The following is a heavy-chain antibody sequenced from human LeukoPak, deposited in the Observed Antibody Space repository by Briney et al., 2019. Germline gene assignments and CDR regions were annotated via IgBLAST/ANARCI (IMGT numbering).Heavy chain of an antibody. CDR1: GYSFTSYW. J-gene: IGHJ4*02. Sequence: GESLKISCKGSGYSFTSYWIGWVRQMPGKGLEWLGIIYPGVSDTRYSPSFQGQVTISADKSISTAYLQWSSLKASDTALYYCERHGWPPIPTGSADYWGQGTSVTVSS. CDR3: ERHGWPPIPTGSADY. CDR2: IYPGVSDT. V-gene: IGHV5-51*01. D-gene: IGHD4-17*01.